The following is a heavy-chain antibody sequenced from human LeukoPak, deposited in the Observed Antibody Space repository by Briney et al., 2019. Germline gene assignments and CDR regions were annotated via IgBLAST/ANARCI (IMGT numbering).Heavy chain of an antibody. D-gene: IGHD3-3*01. Sequence: GGSLRPSCAASGFTFSSYSMNWVRQAPGKRLEWVSYISSSSSTIYYADSVKGRFTISRDNAKNSLYLQVNSLRAEDTAVYYCARDSYYDFWSGSDAFDIWGQGTMVIVSS. CDR3: ARDSYYDFWSGSDAFDI. CDR1: GFTFSSYS. J-gene: IGHJ3*02. V-gene: IGHV3-48*01. CDR2: ISSSSSTI.